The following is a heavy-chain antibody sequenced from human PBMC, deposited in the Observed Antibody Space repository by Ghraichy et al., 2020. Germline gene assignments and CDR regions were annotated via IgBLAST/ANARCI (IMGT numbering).Heavy chain of an antibody. Sequence: GGSLRLSCAASGFTFSSYSMNWVRQAPGKGLEWVSYISSSSTIYYADSVKGRFTISRDNAKNSLYLQMNSLRAEDTAVYYCARARPHYYDSSGSSDYWGQGTLVTVSS. V-gene: IGHV3-48*04. CDR1: GFTFSSYS. CDR2: ISSSSTI. CDR3: ARARPHYYDSSGSSDY. J-gene: IGHJ4*02. D-gene: IGHD3-22*01.